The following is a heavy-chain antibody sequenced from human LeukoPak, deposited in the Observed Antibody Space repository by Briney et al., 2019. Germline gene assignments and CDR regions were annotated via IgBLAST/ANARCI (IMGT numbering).Heavy chain of an antibody. CDR3: ARDLDSGAAAHRGGFDY. D-gene: IGHD2-2*01. J-gene: IGHJ4*02. Sequence: GGSLRLSCAASGFTFSSYWMSWVRQAPGKGLEWVANIKNDGSDKYYVDSVKGRFTISRDNTKNSLYLQMNSVRAEDTAVYYCARDLDSGAAAHRGGFDYWRQGTLVTVSS. CDR1: GFTFSSYW. CDR2: IKNDGSDK. V-gene: IGHV3-7*01.